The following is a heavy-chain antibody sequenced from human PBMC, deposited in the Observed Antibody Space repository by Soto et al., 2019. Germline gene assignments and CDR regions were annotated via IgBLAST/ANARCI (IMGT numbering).Heavy chain of an antibody. CDR2: IKVDSGYT. CDR3: ATSYDTGFDP. CDR1: GYPFIKYG. Sequence: QLQLVQSAAEVKKPGASVRVSCKAYGYPFIKYGISWIRQAPEQGLEWMGWIKVDSGYTNYTQKFQGRVTMTADTSSDTAFMELRSLRLDDTAVDFCATSYDTGFDPWGQGPLVSVSS. D-gene: IGHD3-9*01. V-gene: IGHV1-18*04. J-gene: IGHJ5*02.